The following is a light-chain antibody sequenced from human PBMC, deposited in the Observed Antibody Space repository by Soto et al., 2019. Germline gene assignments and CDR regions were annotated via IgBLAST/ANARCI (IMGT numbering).Light chain of an antibody. CDR3: QHRTNWPRT. V-gene: IGKV3D-20*02. CDR1: QSVDSSF. J-gene: IGKJ2*01. CDR2: GAS. Sequence: EIVLTQSPGFLSLSPGERATLSCRASQSVDSSFFAWYQQKPGQAPRLLIYGASKRATGIPDRFSGSGSGTDFALTISSVEPEDFAVYYCQHRTNWPRTFGQGTKLDIK.